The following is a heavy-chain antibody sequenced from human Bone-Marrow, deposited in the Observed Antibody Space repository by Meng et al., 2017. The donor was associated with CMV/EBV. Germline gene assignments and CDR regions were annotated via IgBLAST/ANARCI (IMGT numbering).Heavy chain of an antibody. CDR2: ISAYNGNT. J-gene: IGHJ4*02. CDR3: ARDKSGSVPFDY. Sequence: SCKASGYTFTSYGISWVRQSPGQGLEWMGWISAYNGNTNYAQKLQGRVTMTTDTSTSTAYMELRSLRSDDTAVYYCARDKSGSVPFDYWGQGTLVTVSS. CDR1: GYTFTSYG. V-gene: IGHV1-18*01. D-gene: IGHD3-10*01.